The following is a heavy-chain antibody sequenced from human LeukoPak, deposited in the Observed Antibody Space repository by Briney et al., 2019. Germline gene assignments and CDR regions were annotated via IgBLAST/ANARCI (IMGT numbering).Heavy chain of an antibody. V-gene: IGHV3-33*01. CDR3: ARDAARMYYFGY. CDR2: IWHDGSNR. J-gene: IGHJ4*02. Sequence: GRSLRLSCAASGFTFSSYGIHWVRQAPGKGLEWVAVIWHDGSNRYYADSVKGRFTISRDNSKNTLYLEMNSLRAEDTAVYYCARDAARMYYFGYWGQGTLVTVSS. D-gene: IGHD2-15*01. CDR1: GFTFSSYG.